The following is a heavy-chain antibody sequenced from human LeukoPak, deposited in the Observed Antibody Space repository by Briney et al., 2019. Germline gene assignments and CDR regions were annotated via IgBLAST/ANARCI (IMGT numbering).Heavy chain of an antibody. V-gene: IGHV3-30-3*01. J-gene: IGHJ4*02. CDR1: GFTFSSYA. CDR3: AKAAYYDSSGYLDY. Sequence: GGSLRLSCAASGFTFSSYAMHWVRQAPGKGLEWVAVISYDGSKKYYADAVKGRFTISRDNSKNTLYLQMNSLRAEDTAVYYCAKAAYYDSSGYLDYWGQGTLVTVSS. D-gene: IGHD3-22*01. CDR2: ISYDGSKK.